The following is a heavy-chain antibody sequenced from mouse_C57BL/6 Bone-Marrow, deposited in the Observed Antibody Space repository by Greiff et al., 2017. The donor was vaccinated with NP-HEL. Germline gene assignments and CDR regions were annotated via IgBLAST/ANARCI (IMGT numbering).Heavy chain of an antibody. CDR1: GYSITSGYY. J-gene: IGHJ1*03. CDR2: ISYDGSN. Sequence: EVKLMESGPGLVKPSQSLSLTCSVTGYSITSGYYWNWIRQFPGNKLEWMGYISYDGSNNYNPSLKNRISITRDTSKNQFFLKLNSVTTEDTATYYCARYYYGSSPLWYFDVWGTGTTVTVSS. V-gene: IGHV3-6*01. D-gene: IGHD1-1*01. CDR3: ARYYYGSSPLWYFDV.